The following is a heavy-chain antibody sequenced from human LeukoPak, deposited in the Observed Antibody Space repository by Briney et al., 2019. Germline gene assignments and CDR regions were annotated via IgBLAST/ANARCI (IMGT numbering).Heavy chain of an antibody. CDR3: ARAGSIKAYYYYYYMDV. V-gene: IGHV1-46*01. CDR1: GYTFTSYY. J-gene: IGHJ6*03. Sequence: GASVKVSCKASGYTFTSYYMHWVRQAPGQGLEWMGIINPSGGSTSYAQKFQGRVTMTRDTSTSTVYMELSSLRSEDTAVYYCARAGSIKAYYYYYYMDVWGKGTTVTISS. CDR2: INPSGGST. D-gene: IGHD3-10*01.